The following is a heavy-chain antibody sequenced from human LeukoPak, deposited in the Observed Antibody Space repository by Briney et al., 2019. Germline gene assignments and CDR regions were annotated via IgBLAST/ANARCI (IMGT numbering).Heavy chain of an antibody. CDR3: AXSPSITIFGVVLGPINWFDP. Sequence: GGSLRLSCAASGFTFSSYWMSWVRQAPGKGLEWVANIKQDGSEKYYVDSVKGRFTISRDNAKNSLYLQMNSLRAEDQAVYYCAXSPSITIFGVVLGPINWFDPWGQGTLVTVSS. V-gene: IGHV3-7*01. D-gene: IGHD3-3*01. CDR1: GFTFSSYW. CDR2: IKQDGSEK. J-gene: IGHJ5*02.